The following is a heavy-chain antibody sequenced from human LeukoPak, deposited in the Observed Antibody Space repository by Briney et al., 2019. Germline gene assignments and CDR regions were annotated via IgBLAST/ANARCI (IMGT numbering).Heavy chain of an antibody. CDR3: ASQYYYDSSGYYEN. CDR2: IYHSGST. CDR1: GGSISSGGYS. J-gene: IGHJ4*02. V-gene: IGHV4-30-2*01. D-gene: IGHD3-22*01. Sequence: SETLSLTCAVSGGSISSGGYSWSWIRQPPGKGLEWIGYIYHSGSTYYNPSLKSRVTISVDMSKNQFSLKLSSVTAADTAVYYCASQYYYDSSGYYENWGQGTLVTVSS.